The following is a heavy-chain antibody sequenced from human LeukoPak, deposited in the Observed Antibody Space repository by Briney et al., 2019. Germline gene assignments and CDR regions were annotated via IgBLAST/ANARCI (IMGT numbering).Heavy chain of an antibody. V-gene: IGHV4-34*01. CDR2: INHSGST. CDR1: GGSFSGYY. J-gene: IGHJ4*02. CDR3: ARGVGYSYGYRAARFDY. Sequence: PSETLSPTCAVYGGSFSGYYWSWIRQPPGKGLEWIGEINHSGSTNYNPSLKSRVTISVDTSKNQFSLKLSSVTAADTAVYYCARGVGYSYGYRAARFDYWGQGTLVTVSS. D-gene: IGHD5-18*01.